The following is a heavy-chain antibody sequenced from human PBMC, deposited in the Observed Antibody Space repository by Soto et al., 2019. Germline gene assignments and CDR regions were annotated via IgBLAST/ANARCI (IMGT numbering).Heavy chain of an antibody. CDR1: CGSFSGYY. Sequence: SETLSLTCAVYCGSFSGYYRSCIRQPPGKGLEWIGGINHSGSTNYNPSLKSRVTISVGTSKNQFSLKLSSVTAADTAVYYCARGRMGSKWGPYYSYYGMDVWGQGTTVT. CDR2: INHSGST. V-gene: IGHV4-34*01. D-gene: IGHD2-8*01. J-gene: IGHJ6*02. CDR3: ARGRMGSKWGPYYSYYGMDV.